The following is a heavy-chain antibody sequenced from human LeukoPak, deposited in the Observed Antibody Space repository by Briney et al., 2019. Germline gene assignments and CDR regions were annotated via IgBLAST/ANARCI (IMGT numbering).Heavy chain of an antibody. Sequence: PSETLSLTCTVSGGSISSYYWSWIRQPPGKGLEWIGYIYYSGSTNYNPSLKSRVTISVDTSKSQFSLKLSSVTAADTAVYYCARRVSDYYDSSGYSNNWFDPWGQGTLVTVSS. CDR3: ARRVSDYYDSSGYSNNWFDP. D-gene: IGHD3-22*01. CDR1: GGSISSYY. V-gene: IGHV4-59*08. CDR2: IYYSGST. J-gene: IGHJ5*02.